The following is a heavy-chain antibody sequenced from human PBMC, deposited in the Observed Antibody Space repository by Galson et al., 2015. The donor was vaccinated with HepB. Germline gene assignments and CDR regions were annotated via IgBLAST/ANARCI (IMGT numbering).Heavy chain of an antibody. J-gene: IGHJ6*02. CDR3: ARDSSSSWDYYYYYGMDV. V-gene: IGHV3-48*02. Sequence: SLRLSCAASGFTFSSYSMNWVRQAPGKGLEWVSYISSSSSTIYYADSVKGRFTISRDNAKNSLYLQMNSLRDEDTAVYYCARDSSSSWDYYYYYGMDVWGQGTTVTVSS. D-gene: IGHD6-13*01. CDR1: GFTFSSYS. CDR2: ISSSSSTI.